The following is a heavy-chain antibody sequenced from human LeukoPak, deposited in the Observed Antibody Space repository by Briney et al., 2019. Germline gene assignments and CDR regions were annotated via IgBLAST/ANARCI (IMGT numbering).Heavy chain of an antibody. V-gene: IGHV4-61*02. D-gene: IGHD5-18*01. CDR3: ARGDTAMVNRPVDY. Sequence: PSETLSLTCTVSGGSISSGSYYWSWIRQPAGKGLEWIGRIYTSGSTNYNPSLKSRVTISVDTSKNQFSLKLSSVTAADTAAYYCARGDTAMVNRPVDYWGQGTLVTVSS. CDR2: IYTSGST. J-gene: IGHJ4*02. CDR1: GGSISSGSYY.